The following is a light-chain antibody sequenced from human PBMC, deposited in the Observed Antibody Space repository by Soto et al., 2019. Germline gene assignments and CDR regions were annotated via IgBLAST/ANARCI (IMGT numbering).Light chain of an antibody. CDR1: QGIKNY. Sequence: DIQMTHSPPSLSASVGDRVTITCRASQGIKNYLAWVQQKPGEAPKSLIYAASSLQSGVPSRFSGSGSGTYFTLTISSLQPEAFATYYCQQYTTSPLTFGRGTKLEIK. CDR2: AAS. CDR3: QQYTTSPLT. V-gene: IGKV1-16*01. J-gene: IGKJ2*01.